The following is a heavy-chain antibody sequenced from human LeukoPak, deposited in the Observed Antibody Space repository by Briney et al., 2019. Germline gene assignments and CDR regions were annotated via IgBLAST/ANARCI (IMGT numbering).Heavy chain of an antibody. CDR2: TYYRSKWCN. V-gene: IGHV6-1*01. J-gene: IGHJ4*02. CDR1: GDSVSTNSTA. D-gene: IGHD6-19*01. Sequence: SQTLSLTCATSGDSVSTNSTAWNWIRQSPSRGLEWLGRTYYRSKWCNDYAVSVKSRITINPDTSKNQFSLQLNSVTAADTAVYYCARTPGIAVAGTDYWGQGTLVTVSS. CDR3: ARTPGIAVAGTDY.